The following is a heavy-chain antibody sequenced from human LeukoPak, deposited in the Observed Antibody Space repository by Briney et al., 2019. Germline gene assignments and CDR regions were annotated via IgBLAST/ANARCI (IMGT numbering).Heavy chain of an antibody. CDR1: GFTFSSYA. J-gene: IGHJ3*02. CDR3: AREGDCGGDCSLGDNAFDI. D-gene: IGHD2-21*02. CDR2: ISGSGIST. V-gene: IGHV3-23*01. Sequence: GGSLRLSCAASGFTFSSYAMSWVRQAPGKGLEWVSGISGSGISTYYADSVKGRFTISRDSSKNTLYLQMNSLRAEDTAVYYCAREGDCGGDCSLGDNAFDIWGQGTMVTVSS.